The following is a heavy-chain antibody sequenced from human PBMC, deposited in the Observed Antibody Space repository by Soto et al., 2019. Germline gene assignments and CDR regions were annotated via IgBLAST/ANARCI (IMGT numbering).Heavy chain of an antibody. CDR3: TTDSTQTFCDGGPRYSVQTKIHDS. V-gene: IGHV3-15*01. CDR1: GFTFSNGW. Sequence: EVQLVESGGGLVKPGGSRRLSCAASGFTFSNGWMSWVRQAPGKGLEWVGRSKSKIAGGTRDYSAPVKGRCTISRDASNDPLYLQTNSLKTEDTAVYYCTTDSTQTFCDGGPRYSVQTKIHDSWGQGTPVTVSS. CDR2: SKSKIAGGTR. J-gene: IGHJ4*02. D-gene: IGHD2-15*01.